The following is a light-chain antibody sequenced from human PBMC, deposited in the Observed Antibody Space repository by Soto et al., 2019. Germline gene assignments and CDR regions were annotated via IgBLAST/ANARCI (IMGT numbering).Light chain of an antibody. J-gene: IGKJ4*01. Sequence: DIVMTQSPLFLSVTPGEPASISCWSGQSLLHDNGFNFLNWYLQKPGQSPQLLISLGSSRASGVPDRFSGSASGRDFTLLISRVEAEDVGVFYCMQALETPLTFGGGTKVDIK. CDR1: QSLLHDNGFNF. CDR3: MQALETPLT. V-gene: IGKV2-28*01. CDR2: LGS.